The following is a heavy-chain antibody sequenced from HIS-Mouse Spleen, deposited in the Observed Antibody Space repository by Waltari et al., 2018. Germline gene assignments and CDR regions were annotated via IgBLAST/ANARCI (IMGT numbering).Heavy chain of an antibody. V-gene: IGHV1-2*02. J-gene: IGHJ2*01. CDR3: ARDKTGTWYFDL. CDR1: GYTFTGEY. Sequence: QVQLVQSGAEVKKPGASVKVSCKASGYTFTGEYLPWVRQAPGQGLELMGWINPNSGGTNYAQKFQGRVTMTRDTSISTAYMELSRLRSDDTAVYYCARDKTGTWYFDLWGRGTLVTVSS. D-gene: IGHD1-7*01. CDR2: INPNSGGT.